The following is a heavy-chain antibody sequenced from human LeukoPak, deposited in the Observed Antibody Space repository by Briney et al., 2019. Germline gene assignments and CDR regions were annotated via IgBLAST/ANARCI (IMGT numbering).Heavy chain of an antibody. CDR3: ARDRRYCSSTSCYHPFDY. V-gene: IGHV1-18*01. J-gene: IGHJ4*02. CDR1: GYTFTSYG. Sequence: GASVKVSCKASGYTFTSYGISWVRQAPGQGLEWMGWISAYNGNTNYAQKLQGRVTMTTDTSTSTAYMELRSLRSGDTAVYYCARDRRYCSSTSCYHPFDYWGQGTLVTVSS. D-gene: IGHD2-2*01. CDR2: ISAYNGNT.